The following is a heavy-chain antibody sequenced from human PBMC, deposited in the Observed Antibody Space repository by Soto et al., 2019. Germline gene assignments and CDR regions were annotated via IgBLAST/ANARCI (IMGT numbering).Heavy chain of an antibody. V-gene: IGHV1-3*01. CDR1: GYTFTSYA. CDR3: ARVFARPRSHRHYYSSYRDV. J-gene: IGHJ6*03. CDR2: INAGNGNT. Sequence: ASVKVSCKASGYTFTSYAMHWVRQAPGQRLEWMGWINAGNGNTKYSQKFQGRVTITRDTSASTAYMELSSLRSEDTAVYYCARVFARPRSHRHYYSSYRDVGGKGTTFPAPS.